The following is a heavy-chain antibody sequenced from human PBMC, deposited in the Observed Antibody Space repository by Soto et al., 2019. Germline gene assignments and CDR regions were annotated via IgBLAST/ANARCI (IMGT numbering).Heavy chain of an antibody. Sequence: GSLRLSCAASGFTFSSYAMHWVRQAPGKGLEWVAVISYDGSNKYYADSVKGRFTISRDNSKNTLYLQMNSLRAEDTAVYYCARDFRTVTTGRRDYWGQGTLVTVSS. V-gene: IGHV3-30-3*01. CDR1: GFTFSSYA. CDR3: ARDFRTVTTGRRDY. CDR2: ISYDGSNK. D-gene: IGHD4-17*01. J-gene: IGHJ4*02.